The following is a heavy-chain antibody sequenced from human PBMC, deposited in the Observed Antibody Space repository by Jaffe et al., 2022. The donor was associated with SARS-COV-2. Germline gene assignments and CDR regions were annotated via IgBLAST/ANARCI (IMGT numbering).Heavy chain of an antibody. CDR2: IYYSGNS. D-gene: IGHD2-21*02. J-gene: IGHJ5*02. V-gene: IGHV4-39*01. CDR1: GGSISSRSYS. Sequence: QLQLQESGPGLVQPSETLSLTCTVSGGSISSRSYSWDWIRQPPGKGLEWIASIYYSGNSYYNPSLKSRVTISVDTSKNQFSMKLSSVTAADTAIYYCARRSHCGGDCRRNWFDPWGQGTLVTVSS. CDR3: ARRSHCGGDCRRNWFDP.